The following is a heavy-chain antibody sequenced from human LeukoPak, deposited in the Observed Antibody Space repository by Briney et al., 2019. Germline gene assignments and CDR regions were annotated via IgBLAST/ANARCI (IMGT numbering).Heavy chain of an antibody. V-gene: IGHV3-23*01. CDR2: ISGSGGST. Sequence: GGSLRLSCAASGFTFSSYAMSWVRQAPGKGLEWVSAISGSGGSTYYADSVKGRFTISRDNSKNTLYLQMNSLRAEDTAVYYCAKVAAPNLKIRLGELSSDYWGQGTLVTVSS. CDR1: GFTFSSYA. D-gene: IGHD3-16*02. J-gene: IGHJ4*02. CDR3: AKVAAPNLKIRLGELSSDY.